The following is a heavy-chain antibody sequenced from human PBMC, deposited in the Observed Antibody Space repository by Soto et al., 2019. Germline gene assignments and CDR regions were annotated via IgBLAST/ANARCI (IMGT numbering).Heavy chain of an antibody. CDR1: GFKFDDYA. D-gene: IGHD3-9*01. CDR3: AKDIYDILTGYSRGDGLDL. Sequence: ESGGALVQPGRSLRLACTASGFKFDDYAMHWVRQAPGKGLEWVSGISWKSGSMNYADSVKGRFTISRDNAKNSLYLQMNSLRSEDTALYYCAKDIYDILTGYSRGDGLDLWGHGTMVTVSS. J-gene: IGHJ3*01. CDR2: ISWKSGSM. V-gene: IGHV3-9*01.